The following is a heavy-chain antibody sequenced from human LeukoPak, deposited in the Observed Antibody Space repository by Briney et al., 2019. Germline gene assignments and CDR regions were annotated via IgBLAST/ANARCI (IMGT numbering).Heavy chain of an antibody. CDR1: GFTVSSHY. V-gene: IGHV3-53*01. J-gene: IGHJ5*02. CDR3: ARDGTGSSGYYPNWFDP. D-gene: IGHD3-22*01. Sequence: PGGSLRLSCAPSGFTVSSHYMSCVRQAPGEGLEWVSVIYSGGRTYYADCVKGRFTISRDNSKNTLYLKINSLRAEDTAVYYCARDGTGSSGYYPNWFDPWGQGTLVTVSS. CDR2: IYSGGRT.